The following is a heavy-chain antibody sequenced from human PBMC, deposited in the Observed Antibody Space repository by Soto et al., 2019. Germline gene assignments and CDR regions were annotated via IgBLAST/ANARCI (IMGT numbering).Heavy chain of an antibody. CDR1: GFTFSSYW. J-gene: IGHJ6*02. D-gene: IGHD3-3*01. Sequence: LRLSCAASGFTFSSYWMSWVRQAPGKGLEWVANIKQDGSEKYYVDSVKGRFTISRDNAKNSLYLQMNSLRAEDTAVYYCARDMEGGGYDIWSGYRYYYYYGMDVWGQGTTVTVSS. V-gene: IGHV3-7*03. CDR2: IKQDGSEK. CDR3: ARDMEGGGYDIWSGYRYYYYYGMDV.